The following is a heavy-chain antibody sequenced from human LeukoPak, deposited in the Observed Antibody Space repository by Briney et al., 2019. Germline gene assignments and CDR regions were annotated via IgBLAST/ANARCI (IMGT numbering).Heavy chain of an antibody. CDR2: MSGVGGTT. D-gene: IGHD3-22*01. Sequence: GGSLTLSCAASGFTLSDYAVSWVRQAPGKGLEWVSGMSGVGGTTHYADSAKGRFTISRDNPKNTLYLQMNSLRAEDTAVYFCAKRGVVIRVILVGFHKEAYYFDYWGQGALVTVSS. V-gene: IGHV3-23*01. CDR3: AKRGVVIRVILVGFHKEAYYFDY. J-gene: IGHJ4*02. CDR1: GFTLSDYA.